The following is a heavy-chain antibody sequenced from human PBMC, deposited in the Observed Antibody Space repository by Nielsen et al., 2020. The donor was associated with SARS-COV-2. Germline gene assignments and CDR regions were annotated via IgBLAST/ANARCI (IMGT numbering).Heavy chain of an antibody. CDR2: IFSNDEK. V-gene: IGHV2-26*01. CDR3: ARSTTSYYYYGMDV. CDR1: GFSLSNARMG. J-gene: IGHJ6*02. D-gene: IGHD1-7*01. Sequence: SGPTLVKPTETLTLTCTVSGFSLSNARMGVSWIRQPPGKALEWLAHIFSNDEKSYSTSLKSRLTISKDTSKSQVVLTMTNMDPVDTATYYCARSTTSYYYYGMDVWGQGTTVTVSS.